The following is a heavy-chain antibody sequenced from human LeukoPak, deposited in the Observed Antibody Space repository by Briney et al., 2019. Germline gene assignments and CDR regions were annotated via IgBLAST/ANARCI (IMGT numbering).Heavy chain of an antibody. CDR2: ISYDGSNK. V-gene: IGHV3-30-3*01. CDR1: GFTFSSYA. J-gene: IGHJ6*02. D-gene: IGHD3-22*01. Sequence: SGGSLRLSCAASGFTFSSYAMHWVRQAPGKGLEWVAVISYDGSNKYYADSVKGRFTISRDNSKNTLYLQMNSLRAEDTAVYYCARENSSGCDQYYYYYYGMDVWGQGTTVTVSS. CDR3: ARENSSGCDQYYYYYYGMDV.